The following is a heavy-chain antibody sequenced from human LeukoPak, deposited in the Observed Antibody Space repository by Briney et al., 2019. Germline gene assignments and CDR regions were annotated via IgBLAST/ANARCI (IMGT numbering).Heavy chain of an antibody. D-gene: IGHD3-10*01. V-gene: IGHV4-59*12. J-gene: IGHJ6*04. CDR2: IYYSGST. CDR1: GGSISSYY. CDR3: ARESYYYGSMDV. Sequence: PSETLSLTCTVSGGSISSYYWSWIRQPPGKGLEWIGYIYYSGSTNYNPSLKSRVTISVDTSKNQFSLKLSSVTAADTAVYYCARESYYYGSMDVWGKGTTVTVSS.